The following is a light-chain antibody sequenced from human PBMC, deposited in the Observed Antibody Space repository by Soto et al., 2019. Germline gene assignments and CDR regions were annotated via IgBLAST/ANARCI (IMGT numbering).Light chain of an antibody. CDR1: QSVSSSY. V-gene: IGKV3-20*01. Sequence: EIVLTQSPGTLSLSRGERATLSCRASQSVSSSYLAWYQQKPGQAPRLLIYGASSRATGIPDRFSGSGSGTDFTLTISRLEPEDFAVYYCQQYGSSPPETFGQGTKADIK. CDR2: GAS. J-gene: IGKJ1*01. CDR3: QQYGSSPPET.